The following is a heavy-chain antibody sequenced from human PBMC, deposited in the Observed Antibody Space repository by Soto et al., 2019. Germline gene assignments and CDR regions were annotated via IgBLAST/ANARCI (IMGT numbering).Heavy chain of an antibody. J-gene: IGHJ5*02. D-gene: IGHD3-10*01. V-gene: IGHV4-30-4*01. CDR1: GGSISIGDYY. CDR2: IYYSGST. Sequence: PSETLSLTCTVSGGSISIGDYYLRWIRQPPGKGLEWIGYIYYSGSTYYNPSLKSRVTISVETSKNQFSLKLSSVTAADTDVYYCARVLMPMVSWLDPWGQGTLITVSS. CDR3: ARVLMPMVSWLDP.